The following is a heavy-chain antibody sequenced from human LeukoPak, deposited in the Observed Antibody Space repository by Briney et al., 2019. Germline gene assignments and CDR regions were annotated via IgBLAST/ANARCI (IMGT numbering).Heavy chain of an antibody. J-gene: IGHJ6*03. CDR1: GGSISSSY. D-gene: IGHD4-11*01. CDR3: AREGTTATSTRYYYYTDV. CDR2: IFISGST. V-gene: IGHV4-4*07. Sequence: SETLSLTCTVSGGSISSSYWSWIRQPAGKGLEWIGRIFISGSTNYNPSLKSRVTISVDKSKNQFSLKLTSVTAADTAVYYCAREGTTATSTRYYYYTDVWGKGTSVTASS.